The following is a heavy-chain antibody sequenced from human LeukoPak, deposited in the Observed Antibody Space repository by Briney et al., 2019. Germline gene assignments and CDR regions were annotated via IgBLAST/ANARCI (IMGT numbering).Heavy chain of an antibody. J-gene: IGHJ5*02. Sequence: SETLSLTCTVSGGSISSGGYYWSWIRQPPGKSLEWLGYFYNSGSTDYNPSLRSRVTISVDTSKNQFSLKLSSLTAADTAVYYCARDRELGSWGQGILVTVSA. CDR1: GGSISSGGYY. V-gene: IGHV4-61*08. D-gene: IGHD3-10*01. CDR3: ARDRELGS. CDR2: FYNSGST.